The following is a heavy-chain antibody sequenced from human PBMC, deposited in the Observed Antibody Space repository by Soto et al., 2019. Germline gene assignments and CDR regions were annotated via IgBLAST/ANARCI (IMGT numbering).Heavy chain of an antibody. Sequence: SGTPSPTCTVSCCSLSRGSYYWGWIPQPPGKGLEWIGYIFYDGYTNYNPSLKSRVTMSVDTSKNQFSLKMSSVAAADTAVYYCARGTLYSAASWYGMDVWGQGTTVTVSS. CDR2: IFYDGYT. V-gene: IGHV4-61*01. CDR1: CCSLSRGSYY. D-gene: IGHD6-13*01. J-gene: IGHJ6*02. CDR3: ARGTLYSAASWYGMDV.